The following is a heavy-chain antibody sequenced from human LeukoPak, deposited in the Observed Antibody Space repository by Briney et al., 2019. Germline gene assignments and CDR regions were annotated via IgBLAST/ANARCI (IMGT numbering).Heavy chain of an antibody. CDR2: ISNDGHFK. CDR1: GFTFSTYT. D-gene: IGHD2/OR15-2a*01. V-gene: IGHV3-30-3*02. CDR3: AKSVGSSFDY. Sequence: GGSLRLSCAASGFTFSTYTIHWVRQAPGKGLEWVAVISNDGHFKYYADSVKGRFTISRDNSKNTLYLQMNSLRAEDTAVYYCAKSVGSSFDYWGQGTLVTVSS. J-gene: IGHJ4*02.